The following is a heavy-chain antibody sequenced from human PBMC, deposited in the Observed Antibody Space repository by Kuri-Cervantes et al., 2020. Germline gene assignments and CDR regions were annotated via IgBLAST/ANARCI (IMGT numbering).Heavy chain of an antibody. D-gene: IGHD4-11*01. CDR3: SRVIGDDYIWGAYLY. CDR1: GFAFNIYS. V-gene: IGHV3-49*04. CDR2: IRIKAYGETT. Sequence: GESLKISCAASGFAFNIYSMNWVRQAPGKGLEWIAFIRIKAYGETTEYAASVNGRFTISRDDSKSIAYLQMNGLKTEDSAMYYCSRVIGDDYIWGAYLYWGQGTLVTVSS. J-gene: IGHJ4*02.